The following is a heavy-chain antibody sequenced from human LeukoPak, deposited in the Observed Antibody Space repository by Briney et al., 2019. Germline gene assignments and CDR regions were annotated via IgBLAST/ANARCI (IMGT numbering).Heavy chain of an antibody. J-gene: IGHJ2*01. D-gene: IGHD3-3*01. Sequence: GGSLRLSCAASGFTFDDYGMSWVRHAPGKGLEWVSGINWNGGSTGYADSVKGRFTISRDNAKNSLCLQMNSLRAEDTALYHCARDRKDFWSGYSYWYFDLWGRGTLVTVSS. CDR2: INWNGGST. V-gene: IGHV3-20*01. CDR1: GFTFDDYG. CDR3: ARDRKDFWSGYSYWYFDL.